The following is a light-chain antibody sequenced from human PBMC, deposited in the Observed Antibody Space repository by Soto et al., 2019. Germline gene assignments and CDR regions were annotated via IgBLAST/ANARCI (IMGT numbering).Light chain of an antibody. CDR3: QQYGSSPIT. V-gene: IGKV3-15*01. Sequence: IVVSNSLATVSVNQGERATLSCRASQSVSSNLAWYQQKPGQAPRLLIYGASTRATGIPARFSGSGSGTEFTLTISILEPEDFAGYYCQQYGSSPITFAQVTLPEI. J-gene: IGKJ5*01. CDR2: GAS. CDR1: QSVSSN.